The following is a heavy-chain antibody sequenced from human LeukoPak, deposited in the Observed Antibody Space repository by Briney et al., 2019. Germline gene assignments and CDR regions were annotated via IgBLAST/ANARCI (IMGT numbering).Heavy chain of an antibody. CDR2: IHYSGST. D-gene: IGHD3-10*01. CDR1: GGSISSGDYF. J-gene: IGHJ6*02. Sequence: SETLSLTCTVSGGSISSGDYFWSWLRQHPGKGLEWIGYIHYSGSTYYNPSLKGRVIISVDTSKNQLSLKLSSVTAADTAMYYCARDSGSYPYGMDVWGQGTTVTVSS. V-gene: IGHV4-31*03. CDR3: ARDSGSYPYGMDV.